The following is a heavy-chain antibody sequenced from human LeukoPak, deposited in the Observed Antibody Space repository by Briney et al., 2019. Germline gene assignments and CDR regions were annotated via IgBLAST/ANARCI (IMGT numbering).Heavy chain of an antibody. D-gene: IGHD4-11*01. CDR2: ISYDGSNK. CDR3: ARVRSEYSRWAIYYYYYMDV. V-gene: IGHV3-30*04. CDR1: GFTFSSYA. Sequence: GGSLRLSCAASGFTFSSYAMHWVRQAPGKGLEWVAVISYDGSNKYYADSVKGRLTISRDNSKNTLYLQMNSLRAEDTAVYYCARVRSEYSRWAIYYYYYMDVWGKGTTVTVSS. J-gene: IGHJ6*03.